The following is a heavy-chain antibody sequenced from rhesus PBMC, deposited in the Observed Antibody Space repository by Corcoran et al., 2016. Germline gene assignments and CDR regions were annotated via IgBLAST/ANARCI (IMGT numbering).Heavy chain of an antibody. D-gene: IGHD3-3*01. CDR1: GFTFDDYA. CDR3: TRDGPYNSLDV. CDR2: ISGNSGTK. J-gene: IGHJ5-2*02. V-gene: IGHV3-134*01. Sequence: DVQLVESGGGLVKPGGSLRLSCAASGFTFDDYAMSWVRQAPGKGLELVSRISGNSGTKYKADTVKVRFTISRDNAKNSLVLQRDRLRAEDTAVYYCTRDGPYNSLDVWGRGVLVTVSS.